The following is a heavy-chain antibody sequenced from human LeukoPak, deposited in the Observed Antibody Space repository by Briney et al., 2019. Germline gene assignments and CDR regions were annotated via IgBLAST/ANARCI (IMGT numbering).Heavy chain of an antibody. V-gene: IGHV3-23*01. Sequence: GGSLRLSCAASGFTFSSYAMSWVRQAPGKGLEWVSAISGSGGSTYYADSVKGRFTISRDNSKNTLYLQINSLRAEDTAVDTAVYYCAKHSGSSGWYNDYWGQGTLVTVSS. CDR2: ISGSGGST. J-gene: IGHJ4*02. D-gene: IGHD6-19*01. CDR3: AKHSGSSGWYNDY. CDR1: GFTFSSYA.